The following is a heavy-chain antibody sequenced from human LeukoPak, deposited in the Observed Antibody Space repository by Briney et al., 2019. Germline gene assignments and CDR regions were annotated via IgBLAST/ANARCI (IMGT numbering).Heavy chain of an antibody. CDR1: GFTFSSYA. D-gene: IGHD2-2*01. Sequence: GGSLKLSCAASGFTFSSYAMSWVRQAPGKGLEWVSAISGSGGSTYYADSVKGRFTVSRDNPKNTLYLQMNSLRAEDTAVYYCAKGHCSSTSCYYMDVWGKGTTVTVSS. V-gene: IGHV3-23*01. CDR3: AKGHCSSTSCYYMDV. CDR2: ISGSGGST. J-gene: IGHJ6*03.